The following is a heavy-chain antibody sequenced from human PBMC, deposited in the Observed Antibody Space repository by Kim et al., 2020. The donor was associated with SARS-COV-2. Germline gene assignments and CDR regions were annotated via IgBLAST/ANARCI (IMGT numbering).Heavy chain of an antibody. Sequence: SVKVSCKASGGTFSSYAISWVRQAPGQGLEWMGGIIPIFGTANYAQKFQGRVTITADESTSTAYMELSSLRSEDTAVYYCARDGGDEDSSGYYSYYYGMDVWGQGTTVTVSS. CDR1: GGTFSSYA. J-gene: IGHJ6*02. CDR3: ARDGGDEDSSGYYSYYYGMDV. CDR2: IIPIFGTA. V-gene: IGHV1-69*13. D-gene: IGHD3-22*01.